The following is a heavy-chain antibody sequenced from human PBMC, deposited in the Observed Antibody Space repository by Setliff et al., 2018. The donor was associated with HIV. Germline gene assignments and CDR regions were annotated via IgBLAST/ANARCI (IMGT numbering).Heavy chain of an antibody. Sequence: GESLKISCKGSGYSFTNYWIGWVRQMPGKGLEWMGIIYPADSDTRYSPSFQGQVTISADKSISTAYLQWSSLKASDTAMYYWARHSSSGWYSDHDAFDIWGQGTMVNVTS. J-gene: IGHJ3*02. CDR3: ARHSSSGWYSDHDAFDI. CDR2: IYPADSDT. V-gene: IGHV5-51*01. CDR1: GYSFTNYW. D-gene: IGHD6-19*01.